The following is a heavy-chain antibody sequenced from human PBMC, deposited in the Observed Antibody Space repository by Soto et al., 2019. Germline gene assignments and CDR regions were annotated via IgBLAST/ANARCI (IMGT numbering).Heavy chain of an antibody. CDR3: ARGSGLSRFYAFEI. CDR1: GYRFMSYG. J-gene: IGHJ3*02. V-gene: IGHV1-18*04. D-gene: IGHD3-3*01. Sequence: QVQLVQSGSEVKKPGASVRVSCRVSGYRFMSYGITWVRQAPGQGLQWVGWLNPSNGDTDYAQNLRGRVSMTTDTSTNTAYMELRSLRSGDSAVYYCARGSGLSRFYAFEIWGQGTVVTVSS. CDR2: LNPSNGDT.